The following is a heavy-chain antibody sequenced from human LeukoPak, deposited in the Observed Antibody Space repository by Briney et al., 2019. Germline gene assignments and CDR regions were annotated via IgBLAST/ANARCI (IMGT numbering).Heavy chain of an antibody. CDR1: GFTFSSYG. J-gene: IGHJ4*02. CDR3: ARDRGYSGSYYVPSYYFDY. D-gene: IGHD1-26*01. CDR2: ISYDGSNK. V-gene: IGHV3-30*03. Sequence: GRSLRLSCAASGFTFSSYGMHWVRQAPGKGLEWVAVISYDGSNKYYADSVKGRFTISRDNSKNTLYLQMNSLRAEDTAVYYCARDRGYSGSYYVPSYYFDYWGQGTLVTVSS.